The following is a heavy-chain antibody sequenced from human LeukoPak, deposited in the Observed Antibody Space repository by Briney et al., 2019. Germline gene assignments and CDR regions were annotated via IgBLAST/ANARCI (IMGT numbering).Heavy chain of an antibody. V-gene: IGHV1-18*01. CDR3: GRVITMVRGVITHPRY. Sequence: GASMKVSCKASGYTFTSYGISWVRQAPGQGLEWMGWISAYNGNTNYAQKLQGRVTMTTDTSTSTAYMELRSLRSDDTAVYYCGRVITMVRGVITHPRYWGQGTLVTVSS. J-gene: IGHJ4*02. D-gene: IGHD3-10*01. CDR2: ISAYNGNT. CDR1: GYTFTSYG.